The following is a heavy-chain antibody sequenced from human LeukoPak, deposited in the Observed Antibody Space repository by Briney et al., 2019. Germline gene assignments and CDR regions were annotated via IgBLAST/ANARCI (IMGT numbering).Heavy chain of an antibody. CDR2: IHSDGSR. CDR3: ARDTSRGFDP. J-gene: IGHJ5*02. V-gene: IGHV3-66*01. D-gene: IGHD6-13*01. Sequence: TGGSLRLSCAASGVTVWSNFMTWVRQTPGRGLEWVAIIHSDGSRDCVDSVKGRFTISRDNSKDTFYLQMHSLRAEDTAVYYCARDTSRGFDPWGQGTLVTVSS. CDR1: GVTVWSNF.